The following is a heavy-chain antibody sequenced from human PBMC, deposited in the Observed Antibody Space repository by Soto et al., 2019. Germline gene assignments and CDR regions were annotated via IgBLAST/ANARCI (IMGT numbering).Heavy chain of an antibody. CDR3: ATGRSGDYVWGSYRPLSPKYYFDY. Sequence: TLSLTCTVSGGSISSGGYYWSWIRQHPGKGLEWIGYIYYSGSTYYNPSLKSRVTISVDTSKSQFSLKLSSVTAADTAVYYCATGRSGDYVWGSYRPLSPKYYFDYWGQGTLVTVSS. J-gene: IGHJ4*02. V-gene: IGHV4-31*03. CDR2: IYYSGST. D-gene: IGHD3-16*02. CDR1: GGSISSGGYY.